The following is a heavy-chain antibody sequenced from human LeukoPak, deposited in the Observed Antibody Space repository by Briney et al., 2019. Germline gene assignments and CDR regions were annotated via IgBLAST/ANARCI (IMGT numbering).Heavy chain of an antibody. CDR3: AAVKYSGSYYPFDY. CDR1: GYTLTELS. D-gene: IGHD1-26*01. J-gene: IGHJ4*02. Sequence: ASVKVSCKVSGYTLTELSMHWVRQAPGKGLEWMGGFDPEDGETIYAQKFQGRVTMTEGTSTDTAYMELSSLRSEDTAVYYCAAVKYSGSYYPFDYWGQGTLVTVSS. CDR2: FDPEDGET. V-gene: IGHV1-24*01.